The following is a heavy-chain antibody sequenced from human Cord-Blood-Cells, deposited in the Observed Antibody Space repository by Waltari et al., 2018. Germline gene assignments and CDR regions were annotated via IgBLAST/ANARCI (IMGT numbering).Heavy chain of an antibody. CDR1: GFTFSSYA. Sequence: EVQLVESGGGLVQPGGSLRLSCAASGFTFSSYAMSWVRQAPGKGLEGVSAISGSGGSTYYADSVKGRFTISRDNSKNTLYRQMNSLRAEDTAVYYCAKVYSGSSYFDYWGQGTLVTVSS. V-gene: IGHV3-23*04. CDR2: ISGSGGST. J-gene: IGHJ4*02. D-gene: IGHD1-26*01. CDR3: AKVYSGSSYFDY.